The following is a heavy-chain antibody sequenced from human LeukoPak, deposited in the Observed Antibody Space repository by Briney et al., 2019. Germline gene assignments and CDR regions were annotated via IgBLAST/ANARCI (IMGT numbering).Heavy chain of an antibody. J-gene: IGHJ5*02. CDR2: ISGSGGST. CDR3: AKVYGSGTYWAFDP. Sequence: EGSLRLSCAASGFTFSSYAMSWVRQAPGKGLEWVSAISGSGGSTYYADSVKGRFTISRDNSKNTLYLQMNSLRAEDTAVYYCAKVYGSGTYWAFDPWGQGTLVTVSS. V-gene: IGHV3-23*01. D-gene: IGHD3-10*01. CDR1: GFTFSSYA.